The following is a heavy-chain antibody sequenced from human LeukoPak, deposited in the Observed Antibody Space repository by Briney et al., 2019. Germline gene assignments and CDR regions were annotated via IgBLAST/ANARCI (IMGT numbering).Heavy chain of an antibody. Sequence: GGSLRLSCAASGFTFSSYGMHWVRQAPGKGLEWVAVISYDGRNKYYADSVKGRFTISRDNSKNTLYLQMNNLRTEDTAVYYCAKSQGYSQGFDYWGQGTLVTVSS. CDR2: ISYDGRNK. CDR3: AKSQGYSQGFDY. CDR1: GFTFSSYG. J-gene: IGHJ4*02. D-gene: IGHD5-18*01. V-gene: IGHV3-30*18.